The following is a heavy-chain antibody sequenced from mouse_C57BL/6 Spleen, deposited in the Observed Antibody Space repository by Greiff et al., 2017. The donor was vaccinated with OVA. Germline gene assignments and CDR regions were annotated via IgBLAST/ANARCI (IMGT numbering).Heavy chain of an antibody. Sequence: EVMLVEPGGGLVKPGGSLKLSCAASGFTFSSYTMSWVRQTPEKRLEWVATISGGGGNTYYPDSVKVRFTSSRDNAKNTLYLQMSSLRSEDTALYYGARRNDGFAYWGQGTLVTVSA. J-gene: IGHJ3*01. V-gene: IGHV5-9*01. CDR2: ISGGGGNT. CDR3: ARRNDGFAY. CDR1: GFTFSSYT.